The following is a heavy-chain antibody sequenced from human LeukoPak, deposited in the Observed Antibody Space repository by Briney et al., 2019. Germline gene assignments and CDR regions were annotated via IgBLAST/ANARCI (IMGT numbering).Heavy chain of an antibody. V-gene: IGHV3-23*01. J-gene: IGHJ5*02. CDR1: GFTFSSYA. CDR2: ISGSGGST. Sequence: GGSLRLSCAASGFTFSSYAMSWVRQAPGKGLEWVSAISGSGGSTYYADSVKGRFTTSRDNSKNTLYLQMNSLRAEDTAVYYCAKDPPTNLYDSSGYYHDPWGQGTLVTVSS. CDR3: AKDPPTNLYDSSGYYHDP. D-gene: IGHD3-22*01.